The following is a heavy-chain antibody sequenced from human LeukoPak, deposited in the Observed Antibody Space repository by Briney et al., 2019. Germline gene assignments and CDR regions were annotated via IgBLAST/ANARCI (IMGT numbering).Heavy chain of an antibody. CDR2: IYYSGST. CDR3: AREKSSGWFNWFDP. D-gene: IGHD6-19*01. CDR1: GGSASSGSYY. J-gene: IGHJ5*02. Sequence: NPSETLPLTCTVSGGSASSGSYYWSWIRQPPGKGLEWIGYIYYSGSTNYNPSLKSRVTISVDTSKNQFSLKLSSVTAADTAVYYCAREKSSGWFNWFDPWGQGTLVTVSS. V-gene: IGHV4-61*01.